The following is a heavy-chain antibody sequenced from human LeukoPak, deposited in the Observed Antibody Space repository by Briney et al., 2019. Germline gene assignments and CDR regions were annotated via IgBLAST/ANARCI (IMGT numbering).Heavy chain of an antibody. D-gene: IGHD2-15*01. V-gene: IGHV4-59*01. J-gene: IGHJ6*03. Sequence: PSETLSLTCTVSGGSISSYYWSWIRQPPGKGLEWIGYIYYSGSTNYNPSLKSRVTISVDTSKNQFSLKLSSVTAADTAVYYCARGLVVVADYYYYYYMDVWGKGTTVTVSS. CDR2: IYYSGST. CDR1: GGSISSYY. CDR3: ARGLVVVADYYYYYYMDV.